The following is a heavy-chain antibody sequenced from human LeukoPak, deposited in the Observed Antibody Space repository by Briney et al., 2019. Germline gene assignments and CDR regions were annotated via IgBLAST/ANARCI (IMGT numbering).Heavy chain of an antibody. CDR3: ARKDLGIAVAGDAFDI. V-gene: IGHV1-69*06. CDR1: GGTFSSYA. CDR2: IIPIFGTA. J-gene: IGHJ3*02. D-gene: IGHD6-19*01. Sequence: AASVKVSCKASGGTFSSYAISWVRQAPGQGLEWMGGIIPIFGTANYAQKFQGRVTITADKSTSTAYMELSSLRSEDTAVYYCARKDLGIAVAGDAFDIWGQGTVVTVSS.